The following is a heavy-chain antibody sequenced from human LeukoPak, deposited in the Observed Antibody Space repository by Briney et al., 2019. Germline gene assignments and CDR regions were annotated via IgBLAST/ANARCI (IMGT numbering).Heavy chain of an antibody. J-gene: IGHJ4*02. Sequence: ASVKVSCKVSGYTLTELSMHWVRQAPGKGLEWMGGFDPEDGETIYAQKFQGRVTMTEDTSTDTAYMELSSLRSDDTAVYYCARDGPPNDFWSGYYLNFDYWGQGTLVTVSS. CDR1: GYTLTELS. V-gene: IGHV1-24*01. CDR2: FDPEDGET. D-gene: IGHD3-3*01. CDR3: ARDGPPNDFWSGYYLNFDY.